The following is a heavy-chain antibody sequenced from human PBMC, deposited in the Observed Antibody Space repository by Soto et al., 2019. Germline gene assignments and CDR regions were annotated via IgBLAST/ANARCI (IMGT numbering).Heavy chain of an antibody. V-gene: IGHV3-21*01. Sequence: EVQLVESGGGLVKPGGSLRLSCAASGFTFSSYSMNWVRQAPGKGLEWVSSISSSSSYIYYADSVKGRFTISRDNAKNXXYLQMNSLSAEDTAVYYCARDGVAVPGLAHCWFAPWGQGTLVTVSS. CDR1: GFTFSSYS. J-gene: IGHJ5*02. D-gene: IGHD6-19*01. CDR3: ARDGVAVPGLAHCWFAP. CDR2: ISSSSSYI.